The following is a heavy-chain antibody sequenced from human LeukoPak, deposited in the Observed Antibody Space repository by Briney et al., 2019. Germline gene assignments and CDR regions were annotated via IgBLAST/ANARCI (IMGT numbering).Heavy chain of an antibody. Sequence: GGSLRLSXAASGFTFSSYSMNWVRQAPGKGLEWVSSISSSSSYIYYADSVKGRFTISRDNAKNSLYLQMNSLRAEDTAVYYCARHPRVGATHDAFDIWGQGTMVTVSS. CDR2: ISSSSSYI. D-gene: IGHD1-26*01. CDR3: ARHPRVGATHDAFDI. CDR1: GFTFSSYS. V-gene: IGHV3-21*01. J-gene: IGHJ3*02.